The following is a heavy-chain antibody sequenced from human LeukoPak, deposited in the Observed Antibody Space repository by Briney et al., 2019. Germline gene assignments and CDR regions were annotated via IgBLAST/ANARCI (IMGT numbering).Heavy chain of an antibody. CDR2: INPNSGGT. V-gene: IGHV1-2*02. D-gene: IGHD2-15*01. CDR1: GYTFTCYY. Sequence: ASVTVSCKASGYTFTCYYMHWVRQAPGQGLEWMGWINPNSGGTNYAQKFQGRVTMTRDTSISTDYMELSRLRSDDTAVYYCARGLVVAATPDYWGQGTLVTVSS. CDR3: ARGLVVAATPDY. J-gene: IGHJ4*02.